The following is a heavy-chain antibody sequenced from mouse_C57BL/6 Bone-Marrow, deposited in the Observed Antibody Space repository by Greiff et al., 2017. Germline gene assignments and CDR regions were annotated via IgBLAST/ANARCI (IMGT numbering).Heavy chain of an antibody. J-gene: IGHJ4*01. CDR2: IDPSDSYT. Sequence: VQLQQPGAELVMPGASVKLSCKASGYTFTSYWMHWVKQRPGQGLEWIGEIDPSDSYTNYNQKFKGKSTLTVDKSSSPAYMQFSSLTSEDSAVYYCAREVSSGYYAMDYWGQGTSVTVSS. CDR3: AREVSSGYYAMDY. CDR1: GYTFTSYW. V-gene: IGHV1-69*01. D-gene: IGHD3-2*02.